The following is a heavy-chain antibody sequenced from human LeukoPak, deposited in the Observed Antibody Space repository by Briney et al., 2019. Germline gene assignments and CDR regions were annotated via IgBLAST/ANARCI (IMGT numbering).Heavy chain of an antibody. J-gene: IGHJ4*02. CDR3: VRASVS. D-gene: IGHD5/OR15-5a*01. Sequence: PGGSLRLSCAPPGFTFTSSTISWGPQTPGKGLEWVSGIRPSGSSKYYADSVKGRFTISRDNSNRSLYLQMHSLRAEDTAQLYCVRASVSGGQGILVAVPS. V-gene: IGHV3-23*01. CDR2: IRPSGSSK. CDR1: GFTFTSST.